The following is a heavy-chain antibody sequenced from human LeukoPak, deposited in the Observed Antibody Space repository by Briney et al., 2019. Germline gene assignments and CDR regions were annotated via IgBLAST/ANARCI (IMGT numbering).Heavy chain of an antibody. Sequence: SETLSLTCTVSGYSISSGYYWGWIRQPPGKGLEWIGEINHSGSTNYNPSLKSRVTISVDTSKNQFSLKLSSVTAADTAVYYCATSTTVTTFDYWGQGTLGTVSS. CDR2: INHSGST. CDR1: GYSISSGYY. CDR3: ATSTTVTTFDY. J-gene: IGHJ4*02. V-gene: IGHV4-38-2*02. D-gene: IGHD4-11*01.